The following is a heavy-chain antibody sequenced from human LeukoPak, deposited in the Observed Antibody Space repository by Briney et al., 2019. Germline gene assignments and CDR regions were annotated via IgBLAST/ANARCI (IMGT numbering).Heavy chain of an antibody. CDR3: TTAPYLPILRYFDFYGMDV. Sequence: GGSLRLSCAASGFTFSNAWMSWVRQAPGKGLEWVGRIKSKTDGGTTDYAAPVKGRFTISRDDSKNTLYLQMNSLKTEDTAVYYCTTAPYLPILRYFDFYGMDVWGQGTTVTVSS. CDR1: GFTFSNAW. V-gene: IGHV3-15*01. CDR2: IKSKTDGGTT. D-gene: IGHD3-9*01. J-gene: IGHJ6*02.